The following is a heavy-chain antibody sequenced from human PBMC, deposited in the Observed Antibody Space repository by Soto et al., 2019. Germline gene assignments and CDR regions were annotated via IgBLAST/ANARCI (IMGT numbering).Heavy chain of an antibody. J-gene: IGHJ4*02. CDR2: ISAYNGNT. CDR1: GYTFKMYG. Sequence: ASVKVSCKASGYTFKMYGISWVRQAPGQGLEWMGWISAYNGNTNYAQKFQGRVTMTTDTSTSTAYMELRSLRSDDTAVYYCAGEAPGDYDSSGFYYDVDLDYWGQGTLVTVSS. D-gene: IGHD3-22*01. CDR3: AGEAPGDYDSSGFYYDVDLDY. V-gene: IGHV1-18*01.